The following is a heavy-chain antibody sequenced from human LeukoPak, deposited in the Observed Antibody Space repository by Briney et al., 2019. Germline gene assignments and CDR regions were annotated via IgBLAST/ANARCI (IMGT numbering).Heavy chain of an antibody. CDR1: GFTFSRYA. V-gene: IGHV3-30*01. CDR2: ISYDGSNK. J-gene: IGHJ6*03. D-gene: IGHD5-24*01. Sequence: EGSLRLSCAASGFTFSRYALHWVRQAPGKGLEWVAVISYDGSNKDYADSVKGRFTISRDNFKNTLYLQMNSLRAEDTAVYYCAREKDMATPYYYYYMDVWGKGTTVTVSS. CDR3: AREKDMATPYYYYYMDV.